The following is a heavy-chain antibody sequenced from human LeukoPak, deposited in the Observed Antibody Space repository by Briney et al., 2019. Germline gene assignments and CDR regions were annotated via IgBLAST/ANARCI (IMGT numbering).Heavy chain of an antibody. J-gene: IGHJ4*02. CDR1: GGTFSSYA. CDR2: IIPIFGTA. Sequence: SVKVSCKASGGTFSSYAISWVRQAPGQGLEWMGGIIPIFGTANYAQKFQGRVTMTEDTSTDTAYMELSSLRSEDTAVYYCARYGDYGTVDYWGQGTLVTVSS. D-gene: IGHD4-17*01. CDR3: ARYGDYGTVDY. V-gene: IGHV1-69*06.